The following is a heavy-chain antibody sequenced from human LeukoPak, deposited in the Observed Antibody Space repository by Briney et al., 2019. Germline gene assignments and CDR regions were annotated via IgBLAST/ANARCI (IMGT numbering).Heavy chain of an antibody. J-gene: IGHJ4*02. CDR3: AKKKGSGYYYAFDY. D-gene: IGHD3-22*01. CDR1: GFTFSSYA. CDR2: ISGSGGST. V-gene: IGHV3-23*01. Sequence: QLGGSLRLSCAASGFTFSSYAMSWVRQAPGKGLEWVSAISGSGGSTYYADSVRGRFTISRDNSKNTLYLQMNSLRAEDTAVYYCAKKKGSGYYYAFDYWGQGTLVTVSS.